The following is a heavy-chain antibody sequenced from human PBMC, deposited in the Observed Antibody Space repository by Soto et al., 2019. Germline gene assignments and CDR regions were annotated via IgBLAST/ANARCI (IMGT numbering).Heavy chain of an antibody. V-gene: IGHV1-18*04. CDR3: ASPSVGASPYYSYYGMDV. J-gene: IGHJ6*02. CDR1: GYTFTSYG. D-gene: IGHD1-26*01. Sequence: ASVKVSCKASGYTFTSYGISWVRQAPGQGLEWMGWISAYNGNTNYAQKLQGRVTMATDTSTSTAYMELRSLRSDDTAVYYCASPSVGASPYYSYYGMDVWGQGTTVTVSS. CDR2: ISAYNGNT.